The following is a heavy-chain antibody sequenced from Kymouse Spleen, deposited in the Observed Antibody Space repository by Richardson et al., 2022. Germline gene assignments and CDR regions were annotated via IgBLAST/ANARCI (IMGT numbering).Heavy chain of an antibody. CDR2: INHSGST. CDR1: GGSFSGYY. J-gene: IGHJ4*02. CDR3: ARRGSGSHPFDY. D-gene: IGHD3-10*01. Sequence: QVQLQQWGAGLLKPSETLSLTCAVYGGSFSGYYWSWIRQPPGKGLEWIGEINHSGSTNYNPSLKSRVTISVDTSKNQFSLKLSSVTAADTAVYYCARRGSGSHPFDYWGQGTLVTVSS. V-gene: IGHV4-34*01.